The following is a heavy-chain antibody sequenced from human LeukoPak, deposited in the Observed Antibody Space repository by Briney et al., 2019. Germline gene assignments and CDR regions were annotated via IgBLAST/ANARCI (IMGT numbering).Heavy chain of an antibody. J-gene: IGHJ4*02. V-gene: IGHV3-53*01. Sequence: GGSLRLSCGASGFTVIPNDMTWVRQAPGKGLEWVSVLYSDGNTKYADSVQGRFTISRDNSKNTLYLEMNSLSPDDTAVYYCARGVEPLAANTLAYWGQGTLVTVSS. CDR1: GFTVIPND. CDR3: ARGVEPLAANTLAY. CDR2: LYSDGNT. D-gene: IGHD1-14*01.